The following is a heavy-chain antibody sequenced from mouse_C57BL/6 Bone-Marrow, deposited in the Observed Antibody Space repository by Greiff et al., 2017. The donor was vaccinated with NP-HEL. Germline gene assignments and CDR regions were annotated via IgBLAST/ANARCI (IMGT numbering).Heavy chain of an antibody. CDR2: IRSKSNNYAT. V-gene: IGHV10-1*01. CDR3: VRHANYVFYWYFDV. J-gene: IGHJ1*03. CDR1: GFSFNTYA. D-gene: IGHD1-1*01. Sequence: EAGGGLVQPKGSLKLSCAASGFSFNTYAMNWVRQAPGKGLEWVARIRSKSNNYATYYADSVKDRFTISRDDSESMLYLQMNNLKTEDTAMYYCVRHANYVFYWYFDVWGTGTTVTVSS.